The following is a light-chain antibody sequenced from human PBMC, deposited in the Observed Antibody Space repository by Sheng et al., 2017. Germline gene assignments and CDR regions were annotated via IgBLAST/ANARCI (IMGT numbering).Light chain of an antibody. V-gene: IGKV1-8*01. CDR2: AAS. Sequence: AIRMTQSPSSLSASTGDRVTITCRASQGISSYLAWYQQKPGKAPKLLIYAASTLQSGVPSRFSGSGSGTDFTLTISCLQSEDFATYYCQQYHSPPYTFGQGTKLQVK. J-gene: IGKJ2*01. CDR3: QQYHSPPYT. CDR1: QGISSY.